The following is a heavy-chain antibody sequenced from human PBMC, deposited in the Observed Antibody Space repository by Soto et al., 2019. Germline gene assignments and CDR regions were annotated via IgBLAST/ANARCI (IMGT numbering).Heavy chain of an antibody. V-gene: IGHV1-69*01. CDR1: GGTFSIYG. Sequence: QVQMVQSGPEVKKPGSSVKVSCKAPGGTFSIYGINWVRQAPGQGLEWMGGIMPLLGSTHYAEKFKGRVTITADESTTTSYMEMSSLRSEDTATYYCARLFYGPYQYVDVDYFPDWRDPWGQGTLVTVSS. J-gene: IGHJ5*02. CDR3: ARLFYGPYQYVDVDYFPDWRDP. D-gene: IGHD2-2*03. CDR2: IMPLLGST.